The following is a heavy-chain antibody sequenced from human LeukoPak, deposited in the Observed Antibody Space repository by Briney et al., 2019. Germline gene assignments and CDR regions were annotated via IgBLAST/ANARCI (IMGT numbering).Heavy chain of an antibody. D-gene: IGHD6-19*01. CDR1: GFTVSSNY. CDR2: IYSGGST. Sequence: GGSLRLSCAASGFTVSSNYMSWVRQAPGKGLEWVSVIYSGGSTYYADSVKGRFTISRDNSKNTLYLQMNSLRAEDTAVYYCARGGSSGWYYIDYWGQGTLVTVSS. CDR3: ARGGSSGWYYIDY. V-gene: IGHV3-66*01. J-gene: IGHJ4*02.